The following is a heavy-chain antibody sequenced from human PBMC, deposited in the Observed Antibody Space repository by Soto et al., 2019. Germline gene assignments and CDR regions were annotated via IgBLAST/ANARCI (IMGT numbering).Heavy chain of an antibody. J-gene: IGHJ6*02. CDR2: ISAYNGNT. V-gene: IGHV1-18*01. Sequence: GASVKVSCKASGYTFTSYGISWVRQAPGQGLEWMGWISAYNGNTNYAQKLQGRATMTTDTSTSTAYMELRSLRSDDTAVYYCARVSDSGTGYYYYGMDVWGQGTTVTVSS. D-gene: IGHD2-21*01. CDR3: ARVSDSGTGYYYYGMDV. CDR1: GYTFTSYG.